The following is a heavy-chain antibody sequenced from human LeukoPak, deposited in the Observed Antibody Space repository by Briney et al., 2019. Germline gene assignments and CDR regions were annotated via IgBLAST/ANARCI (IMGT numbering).Heavy chain of an antibody. Sequence: SETLSLTCAVSGGSISSSGYYWGWVRQPPGKGLEWVGSIYYRGSTFYNPSLKSRVTISVDTSKNQFSLKLSSVTAAGTAVYYCGRDSGSYGNDYWGQGTLVTVSS. CDR1: GGSISSSGYY. V-gene: IGHV4-39*01. D-gene: IGHD1-26*01. CDR3: GRDSGSYGNDY. J-gene: IGHJ4*02. CDR2: IYYRGST.